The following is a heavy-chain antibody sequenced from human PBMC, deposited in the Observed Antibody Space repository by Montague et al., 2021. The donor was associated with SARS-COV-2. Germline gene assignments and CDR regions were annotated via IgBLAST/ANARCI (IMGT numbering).Heavy chain of an antibody. CDR2: ISYDGSNK. Sequence: SLRLSCAASGFTFSSYAMHWVRQAPGKGLEWVAVISYDGSNKHYADSVKGRFTISRDNSKNTLYLQMNSLRAEDTAVYYCASPRGPSYYDILTGSAFDYWGQGTLVTVSS. D-gene: IGHD3-9*01. CDR3: ASPRGPSYYDILTGSAFDY. J-gene: IGHJ4*02. V-gene: IGHV3-30-3*01. CDR1: GFTFSSYA.